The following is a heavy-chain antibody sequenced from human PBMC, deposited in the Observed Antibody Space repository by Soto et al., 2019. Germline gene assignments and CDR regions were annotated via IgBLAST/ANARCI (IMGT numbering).Heavy chain of an antibody. V-gene: IGHV4-39*01. CDR1: GGSISSRSYY. CDR3: ARAGIAAAGTFDY. J-gene: IGHJ4*02. CDR2: IYYSGST. D-gene: IGHD6-13*01. Sequence: SETLSLTCTVSGGSISSRSYYWGWIRQPPGKGLEWIGSIYYSGSTYYNPSLKSRVTISVDTSKNQFSLKLSSVTAADTAVYYCARAGIAAAGTFDYWGQGTLVTVSS.